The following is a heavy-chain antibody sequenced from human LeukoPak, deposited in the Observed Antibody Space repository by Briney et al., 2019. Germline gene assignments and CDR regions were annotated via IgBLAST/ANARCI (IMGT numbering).Heavy chain of an antibody. CDR1: GGTVSNYP. CDR2: IIPVFGTA. CDR3: ALSRGT. V-gene: IGHV1-69*13. J-gene: IGHJ3*01. Sequence: SVKVSCKASGGTVSNYPVSWVRQAPGQGLEWMGGIIPVFGTANYAQKFQGRVTITADESTSTAYMEMSSLKSEDTAVYFCALSRGTWGQGTMVTVSS.